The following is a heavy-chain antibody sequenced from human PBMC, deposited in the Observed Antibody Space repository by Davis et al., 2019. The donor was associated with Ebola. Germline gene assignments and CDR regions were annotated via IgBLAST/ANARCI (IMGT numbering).Heavy chain of an antibody. CDR1: GFTFSSYW. Sequence: PGGSLRLSCAASGFTFSSYWMHWVRQAPGKGLVWVSRINSDGSSTSYADSVKGRFTISRDNAKNTLYLQMNSLRAEDTAVYYCARVARAAGYSSGWYFDYWGQGTLVTVSS. D-gene: IGHD6-19*01. V-gene: IGHV3-74*01. CDR3: ARVARAAGYSSGWYFDY. J-gene: IGHJ4*02. CDR2: INSDGSST.